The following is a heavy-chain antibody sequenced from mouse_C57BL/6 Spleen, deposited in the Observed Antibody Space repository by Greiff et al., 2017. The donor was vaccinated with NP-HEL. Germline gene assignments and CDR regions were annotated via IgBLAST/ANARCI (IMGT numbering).Heavy chain of an antibody. CDR1: GFNIKDDY. CDR2: IDPENGDT. Sequence: EVQLVESGAELVRPGASVKLSCTASGFNIKDDYMHWVKQRPEQGLEWIGWIDPENGDTEYASKFQGKATITADTSSNTAYLQLSSLTSEDTAVYYCTRWDAAFAYWGQGTLVTVSA. D-gene: IGHD4-1*01. V-gene: IGHV14-4*01. J-gene: IGHJ3*01. CDR3: TRWDAAFAY.